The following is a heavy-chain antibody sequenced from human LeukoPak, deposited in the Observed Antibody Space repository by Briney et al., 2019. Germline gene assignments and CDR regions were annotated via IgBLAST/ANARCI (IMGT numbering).Heavy chain of an antibody. V-gene: IGHV3-33*01. CDR3: ASSTITATLDY. CDR2: IWYDGSNK. CDR1: GFTFSSYG. Sequence: PGRSLRLSCAASGFTFSSYGMHWVRQAPGKGLEWVAVIWYDGSNKYYAESVKGRFTISRDNSKNTLYPQMNSLRAEDTAVYYCASSTITATLDYWGQGTLVTVSS. J-gene: IGHJ4*02. D-gene: IGHD5-24*01.